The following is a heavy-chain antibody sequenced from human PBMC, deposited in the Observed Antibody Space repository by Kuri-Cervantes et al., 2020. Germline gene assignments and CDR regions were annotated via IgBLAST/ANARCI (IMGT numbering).Heavy chain of an antibody. CDR1: GFTFSSYW. CDR2: ISSSSSYI. V-gene: IGHV3-21*01. J-gene: IGHJ4*02. Sequence: GGSLRLSCAASGFTFSSYWMSWVRQAPGKGLEWVSSISSSSSYIYYADSVKGRFTISRDNAKNSLYLQMNSLRAEDTAVYYCARELAVAGFDYWGQGTLVTVSS. D-gene: IGHD6-19*01. CDR3: ARELAVAGFDY.